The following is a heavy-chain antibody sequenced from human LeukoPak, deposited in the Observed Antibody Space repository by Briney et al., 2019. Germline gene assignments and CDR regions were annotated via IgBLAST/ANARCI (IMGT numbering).Heavy chain of an antibody. CDR3: AKARDAYNYFDY. J-gene: IGHJ4*02. D-gene: IGHD5-24*01. CDR1: RFAFDDYA. CDR2: ITWDGRST. Sequence: PGGSLRLSCAASRFAFDDYAMHWVRQAPGKGLEWVSLITWDGRSTYYADSVKGRFTISRDNSKNSLYLQMNSLRAEDTALYYCAKARDAYNYFDYWGQGTLVTVSS. V-gene: IGHV3-43D*03.